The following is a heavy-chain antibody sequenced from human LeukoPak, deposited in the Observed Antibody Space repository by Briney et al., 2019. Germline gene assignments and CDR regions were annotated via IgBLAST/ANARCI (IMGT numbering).Heavy chain of an antibody. V-gene: IGHV1-69*13. D-gene: IGHD1-1*01. CDR1: GGTFSSYA. J-gene: IGHJ6*03. CDR3: ARDLDETTYYRDV. CDR2: IIPIFGTA. Sequence: ASVKVSCKASGGTFSSYAISWVRQAPGQGLEWMGGIIPIFGTANYAQKFQGRVTITADESTSTAYMELSSLRSEDTAVYYCARDLDETTYYRDVWGKGPRVSVS.